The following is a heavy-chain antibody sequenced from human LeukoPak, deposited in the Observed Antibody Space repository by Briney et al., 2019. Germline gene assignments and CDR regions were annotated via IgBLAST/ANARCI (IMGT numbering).Heavy chain of an antibody. CDR2: IIPILGIA. J-gene: IGHJ1*01. CDR1: GGTFSSYT. V-gene: IGHV1-69*04. CDR3: ARDRRGYDILTGYYGAEYLQH. Sequence: SVKVSCKASGGTFSSYTISWVRQAPGQGLEWMGRIIPILGIANYAQKFQGRVTITADKSTSTAYMELSSLRSEDTAVYYCARDRRGYDILTGYYGAEYLQHWGQGTLVTVSS. D-gene: IGHD3-9*01.